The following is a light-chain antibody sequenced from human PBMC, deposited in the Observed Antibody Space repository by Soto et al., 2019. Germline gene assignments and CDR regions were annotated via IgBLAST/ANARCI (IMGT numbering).Light chain of an antibody. CDR2: DAS. J-gene: IGKJ5*01. Sequence: EIVMTQSPATLSVSPGETATLSCRASQTVRNNYLAWYQQKPGQAPTLLIYDASNRATGIPDRFSGGGSGTDFTLTISRLEPEDFAVYYCQQYNTWPITFGQGTRLEI. CDR1: QTVRNNY. CDR3: QQYNTWPIT. V-gene: IGKV3D-20*02.